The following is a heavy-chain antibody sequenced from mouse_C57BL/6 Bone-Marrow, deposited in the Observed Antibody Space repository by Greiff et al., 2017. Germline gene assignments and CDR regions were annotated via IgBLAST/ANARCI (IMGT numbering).Heavy chain of an antibody. Sequence: EVKVVESEGGLVQPGSSMKLSCTASGFTFSDYYMAWVRQVPEKGLEWVANINYDGSSTYYLDSLKSRFIISGDNATNILYLQMSSLKSEDTATYYCARGEDGYYYAMDYWGQGTSVTVSS. V-gene: IGHV5-16*01. D-gene: IGHD2-3*01. CDR1: GFTFSDYY. CDR2: INYDGSST. CDR3: ARGEDGYYYAMDY. J-gene: IGHJ4*01.